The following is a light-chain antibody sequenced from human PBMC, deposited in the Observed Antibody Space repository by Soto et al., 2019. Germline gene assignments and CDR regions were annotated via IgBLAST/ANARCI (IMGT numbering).Light chain of an antibody. J-gene: IGKJ4*01. Sequence: DIQMTQSPSAMSASVGDRVTITCRASQGISDYLGWFQQKPGKVPKRLIYAASSLQSGVTSRFSGSGSGTEFALTISCLQPEDFATYYCIQHNSYPFTCGGGTQVEIK. CDR1: QGISDY. V-gene: IGKV1-17*03. CDR2: AAS. CDR3: IQHNSYPFT.